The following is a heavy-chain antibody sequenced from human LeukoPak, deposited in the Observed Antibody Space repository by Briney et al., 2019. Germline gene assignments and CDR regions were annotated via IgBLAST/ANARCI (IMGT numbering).Heavy chain of an antibody. Sequence: PGGSLRLSCAASGFTFSNAWMSWVRQAPGKGLEWVGRIKSKTDDGTTDYAAPVKGRFTISRDDSKNTLYLQMNSLKTEGTAVYYCTTLERDGYNFGAYYYYYYMDVWGKGTTVTVSS. CDR3: TTLERDGYNFGAYYYYYYMDV. CDR2: IKSKTDDGTT. V-gene: IGHV3-15*01. D-gene: IGHD5-24*01. J-gene: IGHJ6*03. CDR1: GFTFSNAW.